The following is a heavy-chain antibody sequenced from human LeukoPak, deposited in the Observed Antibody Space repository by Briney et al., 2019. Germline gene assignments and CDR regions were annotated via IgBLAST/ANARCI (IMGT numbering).Heavy chain of an antibody. CDR1: GGSISSYY. D-gene: IGHD6-19*01. CDR3: ARIDSSGWYTNWFDP. J-gene: IGHJ5*02. V-gene: IGHV4-59*01. CDR2: IYYSGST. Sequence: SETLSLTCTVSGGSISSYYWSWIRQPPGKGLEWIGYIYYSGSTNYNPSLKSRVTISVDTSKNQFSLELSSVTAADTAVYYCARIDSSGWYTNWFDPWGQGTLVTVSS.